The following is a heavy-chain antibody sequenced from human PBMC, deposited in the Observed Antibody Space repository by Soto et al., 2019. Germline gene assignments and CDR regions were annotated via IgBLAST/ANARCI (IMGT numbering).Heavy chain of an antibody. CDR1: GGSISSYY. CDR3: AGAFSESIYYYYYRDV. Sequence: SETLSLTCTVSGGSISSYYWSWIRQPPGKGLEWIGYIYYSGSTNYNPSLKSRVTISVDTSKNQFSLKLSSVTAADTAVYYCAGAFSESIYYYYYRDVWGKGTTVTVSS. V-gene: IGHV4-59*08. CDR2: IYYSGST. J-gene: IGHJ6*03.